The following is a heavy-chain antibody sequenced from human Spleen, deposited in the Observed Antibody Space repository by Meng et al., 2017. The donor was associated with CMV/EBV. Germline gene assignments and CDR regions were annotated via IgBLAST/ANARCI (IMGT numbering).Heavy chain of an antibody. CDR2: IYYSGST. CDR3: ARTYSDYEYFFDY. V-gene: IGHV4-31*02. J-gene: IGHJ4*02. D-gene: IGHD5-12*01. CDR1: GDSISSGGYY. Sequence: SGDSISSGGYYWSWLRQHPGKGLEWIGYIYYSGSTYYNPSLKSRVIVSVDTSKNQFSLKLSSVTAADTAVYYCARTYSDYEYFFDYWGQGTLVTVSS.